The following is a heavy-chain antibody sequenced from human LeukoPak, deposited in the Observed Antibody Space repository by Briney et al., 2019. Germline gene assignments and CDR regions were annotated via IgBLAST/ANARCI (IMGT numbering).Heavy chain of an antibody. CDR1: GYTFTIYG. V-gene: IGHV1-18*01. Sequence: ASVKVSCKASGYTFTIYGISWVRQAPGQGLEWMGWISAYNGNTNYAQKLQGRVTMTTDTSTSTAYMELRSLRSDDTAVYYCARVEAVVPAATYFYWGQGTLVTVSS. CDR2: ISAYNGNT. J-gene: IGHJ4*02. CDR3: ARVEAVVPAATYFY. D-gene: IGHD2-2*01.